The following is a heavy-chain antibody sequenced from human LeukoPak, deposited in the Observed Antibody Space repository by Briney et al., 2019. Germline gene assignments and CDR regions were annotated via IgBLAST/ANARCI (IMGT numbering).Heavy chain of an antibody. J-gene: IGHJ4*02. CDR3: AANIVVVPAPDY. CDR1: GFTFSSYG. CDR2: ISYDGSNK. Sequence: GGSLRLSCAASGFTFSSYGMHWVRQAPGKGLEWVAVISYDGSNKYYADSVKGRFTISRDNAKNSLSLQMNSLRAEDTAVYYCAANIVVVPAPDYWGQGTLVTVSS. D-gene: IGHD2-2*01. V-gene: IGHV3-30*03.